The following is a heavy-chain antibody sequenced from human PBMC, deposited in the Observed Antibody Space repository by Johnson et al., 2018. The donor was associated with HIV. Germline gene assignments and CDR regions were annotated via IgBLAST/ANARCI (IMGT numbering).Heavy chain of an antibody. J-gene: IGHJ3*01. CDR1: GFTVSTNY. Sequence: VQLVESGGGLIQPGGSLRLSCAASGFTVSTNYMSWVRQAPGKGLDWVSVIYSSGSTYYTDSVKGRFTISRDNAKNSLYLQMNSLRADDTALYYCARATYYYDTSGYLTRPRAFDVWGQGTMVTVSS. D-gene: IGHD3-22*01. CDR3: ARATYYYDTSGYLTRPRAFDV. CDR2: IYSSGST. V-gene: IGHV3-53*01.